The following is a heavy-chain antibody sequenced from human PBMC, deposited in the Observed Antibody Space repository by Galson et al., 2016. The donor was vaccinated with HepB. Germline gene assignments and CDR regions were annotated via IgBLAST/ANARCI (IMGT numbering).Heavy chain of an antibody. Sequence: SLRLSCAASGFTFSTYWMSWVRRAPGKGLEWVANIKQDGSEIYYVASVKGRFTISRVNAKNSLDLQMNSLRVEDTAVYYCARDGNDFWSGQDSWGQGTLVAVSS. V-gene: IGHV3-7*01. CDR2: IKQDGSEI. J-gene: IGHJ4*02. CDR1: GFTFSTYW. D-gene: IGHD3-3*01. CDR3: ARDGNDFWSGQDS.